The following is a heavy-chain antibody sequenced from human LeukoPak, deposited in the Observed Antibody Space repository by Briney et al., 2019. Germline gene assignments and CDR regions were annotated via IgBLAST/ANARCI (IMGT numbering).Heavy chain of an antibody. CDR2: IYPGDSDT. Sequence: GESLKISCKGSGYSFTSYWICWVRQMPGKGLEWMGIIYPGDSDTRYSPSFQGQVTISADKSISTAYLQWSSLKASDTAMYYCASFDQLPTPGDYYYGMDVWGEGTTVTVSS. CDR3: ASFDQLPTPGDYYYGMDV. CDR1: GYSFTSYW. J-gene: IGHJ6*04. D-gene: IGHD2-2*01. V-gene: IGHV5-51*01.